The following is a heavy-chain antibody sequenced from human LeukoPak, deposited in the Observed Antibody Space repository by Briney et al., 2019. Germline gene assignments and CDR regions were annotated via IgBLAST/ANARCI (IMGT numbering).Heavy chain of an antibody. V-gene: IGHV1-2*02. J-gene: IGHJ5*02. CDR1: EYTPSDFY. Sequence: ASVKVSCQASEYTPSDFYLNWVRQAPGQGLEWMGWINPYTGATIYAQNFQGRVTMTWDASIGTGYVELTRLTSDDTALNYCATSTVTHTRDPWGQGTLVTVSS. CDR3: ATSTVTHTRDP. CDR2: INPYTGAT. D-gene: IGHD1-1*01.